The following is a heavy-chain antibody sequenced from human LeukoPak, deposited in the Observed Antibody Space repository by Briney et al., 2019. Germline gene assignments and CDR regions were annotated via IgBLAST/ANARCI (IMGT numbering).Heavy chain of an antibody. CDR3: ASNYYGSGSLDY. V-gene: IGHV4-61*05. D-gene: IGHD3-10*01. CDR1: GGSISSSSYY. Sequence: PSETLSLTCTVSGGSISSSSYYWSWIRQPPGKGLEWIGYIYYSGSTNYNPSLKGRVTISVDTSKNQFSLKLSSVTAADTAVYYCASNYYGSGSLDYWGQGNLVTVSS. J-gene: IGHJ4*02. CDR2: IYYSGST.